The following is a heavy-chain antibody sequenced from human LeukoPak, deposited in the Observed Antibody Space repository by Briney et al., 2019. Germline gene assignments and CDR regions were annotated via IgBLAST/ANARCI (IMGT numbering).Heavy chain of an antibody. J-gene: IGHJ4*02. CDR1: GFTFSDYY. Sequence: GETLRLSCAVSGFTFSDYYMSWIRQAPGKGLEWVSYISSGGSTISHADSVKGRFTISRDNAENSLYLQMDSLRAEDTAVYYCARRAGAGRCFDYWGQGTLVTVSS. CDR3: ARRAGAGRCFDY. V-gene: IGHV3-11*01. D-gene: IGHD6-13*01. CDR2: ISSGGSTI.